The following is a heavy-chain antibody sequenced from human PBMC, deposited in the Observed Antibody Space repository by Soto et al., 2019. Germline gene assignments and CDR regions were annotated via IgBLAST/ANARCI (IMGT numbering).Heavy chain of an antibody. V-gene: IGHV1-3*01. J-gene: IGHJ6*02. CDR3: ARCAGYCTNGVCYNSYYYGMDV. CDR1: GYTFTSYA. D-gene: IGHD2-8*01. Sequence: ASVKVCCKSSGYTFTSYAMHWVRQAPGQRLEWMGWINAGNGNTKYSQKFQGRVTITRDTSASTAYMELSSLRSEDTAVYYCARCAGYCTNGVCYNSYYYGMDVWGQGTTVTVSS. CDR2: INAGNGNT.